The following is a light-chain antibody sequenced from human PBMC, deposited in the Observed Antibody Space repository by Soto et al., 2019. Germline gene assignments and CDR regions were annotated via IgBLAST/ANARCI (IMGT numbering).Light chain of an antibody. J-gene: IGKJ5*01. V-gene: IGKV3-11*01. CDR1: RSVISY. CDR2: DAS. Sequence: EIVLTQSPATLSLSPGERATLSCRASRSVISYLAWYQHKPGQAPRLLIYDASNRATGIPARFSGSGSGTDFTLTISSLEPEDFAVYYCQQRSNWPITFGQGTRLEIK. CDR3: QQRSNWPIT.